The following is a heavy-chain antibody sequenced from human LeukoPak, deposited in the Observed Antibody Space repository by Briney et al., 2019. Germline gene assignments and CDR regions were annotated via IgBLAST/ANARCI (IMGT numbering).Heavy chain of an antibody. CDR1: GDSVSSNSVA. J-gene: IGHJ4*02. CDR2: TYYRSKWFY. V-gene: IGHV6-1*01. Sequence: SQTLSLTCAISGDSVSSNSVAWNWIRLSPSRGLEWLGRTYYRSKWFYDYAVSVKSRITINPDTSKNQFSLQLNSVTPEDTAVYYCAGTGSXFRFWDQGTLVTVSS. D-gene: IGHD2/OR15-2a*01. CDR3: AGTGSXFRF.